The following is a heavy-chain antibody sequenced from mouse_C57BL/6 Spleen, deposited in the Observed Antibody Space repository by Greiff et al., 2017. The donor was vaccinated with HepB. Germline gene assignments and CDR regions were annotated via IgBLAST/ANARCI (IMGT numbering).Heavy chain of an antibody. D-gene: IGHD1-1*01. V-gene: IGHV1-52*01. CDR3: ARHHHYGSIPFAY. CDR1: GYTFTSYW. J-gene: IGHJ3*01. Sequence: VQLQQPGAELVRPGSSVKLSCKASGYTFTSYWMHWVKQRPIQGLEWIGNIDPSDSETHYNQKFKDKATFTVDESSSTAYMQLSSLTSEDSAVSYGARHHHYGSIPFAYWGQGTLVTVSA. CDR2: IDPSDSET.